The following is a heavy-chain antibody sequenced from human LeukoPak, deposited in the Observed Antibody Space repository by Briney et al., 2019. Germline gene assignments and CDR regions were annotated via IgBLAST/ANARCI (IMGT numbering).Heavy chain of an antibody. D-gene: IGHD3-10*01. V-gene: IGHV4-34*01. Sequence: PSETLSLTCAVYGGSFSGYYWSWIRQPPGKGLEWIGEINHSGSTNYNPSLKSRVTISVDTSKNQFSLKLSSVTAADTAVYYCARMRLRRESIRRRYFAFDIWGQGTMVTVSS. CDR1: GGSFSGYY. J-gene: IGHJ3*02. CDR3: ARMRLRRESIRRRYFAFDI. CDR2: INHSGST.